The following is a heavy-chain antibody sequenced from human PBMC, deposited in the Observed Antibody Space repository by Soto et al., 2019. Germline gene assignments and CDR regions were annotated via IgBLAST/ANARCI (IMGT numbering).Heavy chain of an antibody. CDR3: ARVGGMIDAFDI. J-gene: IGHJ3*02. Sequence: SSETLSLTCTVSGGSISSYYWSWIRQPPGKGLEWIGYVHYSGSTHYTPSLKSRVTISVDTSKNQFSLKLSSVTAADTAVYYCARVGGMIDAFDIWGQGTMVTVSS. CDR1: GGSISSYY. V-gene: IGHV4-59*12. CDR2: VHYSGST. D-gene: IGHD3-16*01.